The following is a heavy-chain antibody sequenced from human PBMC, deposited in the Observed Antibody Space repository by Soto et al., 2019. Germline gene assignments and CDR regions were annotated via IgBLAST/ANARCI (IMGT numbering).Heavy chain of an antibody. D-gene: IGHD5-12*01. CDR3: AKDHIYSGYGAYFDY. CDR1: GFTFSSYG. Sequence: GGSLRLSCAASGFTFSSYGMHWVRQAPGKGLEWVAVISYDGSNKYYADSVKGRFTISRDNSKNTLYLQMNSLRAEDTAVYYCAKDHIYSGYGAYFDYWGQGTLVTVSS. CDR2: ISYDGSNK. V-gene: IGHV3-30*18. J-gene: IGHJ4*02.